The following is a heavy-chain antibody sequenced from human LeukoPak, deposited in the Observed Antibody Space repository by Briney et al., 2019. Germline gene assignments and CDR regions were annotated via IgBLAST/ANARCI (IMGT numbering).Heavy chain of an antibody. CDR1: GFTFTSYG. J-gene: IGHJ4*02. D-gene: IGHD5-18*01. Sequence: GGSLRLSCAASGFTFTSYGMHWVRQAPGKGLEWVAIISFDGSNKYYPDSVKGRFTISRDDSKNTLFLQMNSLRPEDTAVYYCAKDRGYSYGLQYYFDYWGQGTLVTVSS. V-gene: IGHV3-30*18. CDR2: ISFDGSNK. CDR3: AKDRGYSYGLQYYFDY.